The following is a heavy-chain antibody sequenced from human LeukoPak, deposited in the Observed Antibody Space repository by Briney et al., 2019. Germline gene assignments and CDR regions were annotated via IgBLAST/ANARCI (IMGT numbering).Heavy chain of an antibody. CDR2: INPNSGGT. J-gene: IGHJ4*02. D-gene: IGHD3-10*01. V-gene: IGHV1-2*02. CDR3: ARGFRYAMVRGVISY. Sequence: ASVPVSCMASGYTFTGYYMNWVRQAPGQGLEWMGWINPNSGGTNYAQKFQGRVTMTRDTSISTAYMELSRLRSDDTAVYYCARGFRYAMVRGVISYWGQGTLVTVSS. CDR1: GYTFTGYY.